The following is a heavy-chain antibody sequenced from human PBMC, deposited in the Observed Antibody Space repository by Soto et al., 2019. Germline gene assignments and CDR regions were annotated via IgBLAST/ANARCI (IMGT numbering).Heavy chain of an antibody. CDR3: ATETFDP. CDR1: GYTFTSYG. CDR2: ISAYNGNT. V-gene: IGHV1-18*01. Sequence: QVQLVQSGAEVKKPGASVKVSCKASGYTFTSYGISWVRQAPGQGLEWMGWISAYNGNTNYAQKFQGRVTITADKSTSSAYMELSSLRSEDTAVYYCATETFDPWGQGTLVTVSS. J-gene: IGHJ5*02.